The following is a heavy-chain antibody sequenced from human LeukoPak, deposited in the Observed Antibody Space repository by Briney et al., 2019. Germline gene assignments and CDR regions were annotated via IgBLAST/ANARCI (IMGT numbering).Heavy chain of an antibody. J-gene: IGHJ4*02. CDR1: GGSFSGYY. Sequence: PSETLSLTCAVYGGSFSGYYWSWIRQPPGKGLEWIGEINHSGSTNYNPSLKSRVTISVDTSKNQFSLKLSSVTAADTAVYYCARERPHGGNCFDYWGQGTLVTVSS. CDR3: ARERPHGGNCFDY. V-gene: IGHV4-34*01. CDR2: INHSGST. D-gene: IGHD4-23*01.